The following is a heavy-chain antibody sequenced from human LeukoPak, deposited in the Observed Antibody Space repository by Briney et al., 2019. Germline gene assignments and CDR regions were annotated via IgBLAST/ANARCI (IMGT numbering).Heavy chain of an antibody. CDR2: INPNSGGT. J-gene: IGHJ4*02. V-gene: IGHV1-2*02. CDR3: ARVRYSSSWYLDH. Sequence: ASVKVSCKASGYTFTGYNMHWVRQAPGQGLEWMGWINPNSGGTNYAQKFQGRVTMTRDRSISTAYMEMSRLRYGDTAVYYCARVRYSSSWYLDHWGQGTLVTVSS. CDR1: GYTFTGYN. D-gene: IGHD6-13*01.